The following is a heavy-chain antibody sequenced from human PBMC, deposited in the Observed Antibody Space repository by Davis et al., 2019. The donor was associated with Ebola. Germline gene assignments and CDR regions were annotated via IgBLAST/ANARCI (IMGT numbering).Heavy chain of an antibody. CDR1: GFTFSSYW. Sequence: PGGSLSLSCAASGFTFSSYWMSWVRQAPGKGLEWVANIKQDGSEKYYVDPVKGRFTISRDNAKNSLYLQMNSLRAEYTAVYYCARGKRYFDWLLPFDYWGQGTLVTVSS. CDR2: IKQDGSEK. CDR3: ARGKRYFDWLLPFDY. J-gene: IGHJ4*02. V-gene: IGHV3-7*03. D-gene: IGHD3-9*01.